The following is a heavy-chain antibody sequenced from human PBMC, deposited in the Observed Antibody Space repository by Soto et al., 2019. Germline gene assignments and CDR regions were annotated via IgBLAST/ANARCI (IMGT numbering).Heavy chain of an antibody. Sequence: EVQLVESGGGLVKPGGSLRLSCAASGFTLSSYSMNWVRQAPGKGLEWVSSISSGSSNIYYADSVKGRFTISRDNAKHSMYLQMHSLRAEDTAVYYCAGDTVAYYACWSGYLSAFDIWGQGTMVTVSS. J-gene: IGHJ3*02. CDR3: AGDTVAYYACWSGYLSAFDI. CDR1: GFTLSSYS. V-gene: IGHV3-21*01. D-gene: IGHD3-3*01. CDR2: ISSGSSNI.